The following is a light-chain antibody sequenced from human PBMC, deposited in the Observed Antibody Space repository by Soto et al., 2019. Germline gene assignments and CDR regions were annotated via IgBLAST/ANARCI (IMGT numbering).Light chain of an antibody. Sequence: EIVLTQSPATLSLSPGERATLSCSTSQSVSNYLAWYQQKPGQAPRLLMYDASNRATGIPARFSGSGSGTDFTLTISSLEPEDFAVYYCQQRSIFGQGTRLEIK. J-gene: IGKJ5*01. V-gene: IGKV3-11*01. CDR1: QSVSNY. CDR2: DAS. CDR3: QQRSI.